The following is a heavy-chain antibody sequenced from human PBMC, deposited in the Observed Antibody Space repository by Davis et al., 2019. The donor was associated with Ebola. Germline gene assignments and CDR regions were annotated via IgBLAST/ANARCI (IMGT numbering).Heavy chain of an antibody. CDR3: ASFQASSGGLDY. CDR1: GYTFTSYY. CDR2: INPSGGST. D-gene: IGHD6-19*01. Sequence: ASVKVSCKASGYTFTSYYMHWVRQAPGQGLEWMGIINPSGGSTSYAQKFQGRVTMTRDTSTSTVYMELSSLRSDDTAVYYCASFQASSGGLDYWGQGTLVTVSS. J-gene: IGHJ4*02. V-gene: IGHV1-46*01.